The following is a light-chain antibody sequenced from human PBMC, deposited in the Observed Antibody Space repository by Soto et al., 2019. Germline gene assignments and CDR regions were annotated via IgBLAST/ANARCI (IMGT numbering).Light chain of an antibody. V-gene: IGKV1-17*01. CDR2: TIS. CDR3: LQHNSFPST. CDR1: QGIKNA. Sequence: DIQMTQSPSSLSASVGDRVTITCRASQGIKNALGWYQQKPGKAPKRLISTISALQSGVPSRFRGSESGTEFTLSTSSLQPEDFATYYCLQHNSFPSTFGQGKRLEIK. J-gene: IGKJ5*01.